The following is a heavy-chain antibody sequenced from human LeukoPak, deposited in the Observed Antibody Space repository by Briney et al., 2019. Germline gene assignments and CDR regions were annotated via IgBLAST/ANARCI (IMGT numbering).Heavy chain of an antibody. CDR2: IWYDGSKK. Sequence: GGSLRLSCAASGFTFTNHGFHWVRQAPGKGLEWVALIWYDGSKKVYVDSVKGRFTISRDDPKNTLYLQMNSLRDEDTAVYYCASLGNWGQGTLVTVSS. CDR1: GFTFTNHG. V-gene: IGHV3-33*01. J-gene: IGHJ4*02. CDR3: ASLGN. D-gene: IGHD1-1*01.